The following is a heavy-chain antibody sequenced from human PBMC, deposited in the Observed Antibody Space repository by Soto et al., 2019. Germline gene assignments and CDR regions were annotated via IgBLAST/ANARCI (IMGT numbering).Heavy chain of an antibody. V-gene: IGHV1-46*01. D-gene: IGHD3-22*01. J-gene: IGHJ3*02. CDR2: INPSGGST. Sequence: ASVKVSCKASGYTFTSYYMHWVRQAPRQGLEWMGIINPSGGSTSYAQKFQGRVTMTRDTSTSTVYTELSSLRSEDTAVYYCARDNYDSSGPYAFDIWGQGTMVTVSS. CDR3: ARDNYDSSGPYAFDI. CDR1: GYTFTSYY.